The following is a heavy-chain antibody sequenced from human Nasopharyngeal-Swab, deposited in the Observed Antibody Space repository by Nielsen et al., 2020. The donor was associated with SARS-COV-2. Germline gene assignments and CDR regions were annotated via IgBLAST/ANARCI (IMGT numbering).Heavy chain of an antibody. CDR1: GGSISSSSYY. CDR2: IYYSGST. Sequence: SETLSLTCTVSGGSISSSSYYWGWIRQPPGKGLEWIGYIYYSGSTYYNPSLKSRVTISVDTSKNQFSLKLSSVTAADTAVYYCARAPYDFWSGHFHFDYWGQGTLVTVSS. D-gene: IGHD3-3*01. CDR3: ARAPYDFWSGHFHFDY. V-gene: IGHV4-39*07. J-gene: IGHJ4*02.